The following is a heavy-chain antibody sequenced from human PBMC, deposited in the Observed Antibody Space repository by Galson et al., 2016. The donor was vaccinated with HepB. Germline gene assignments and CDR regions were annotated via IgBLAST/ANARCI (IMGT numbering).Heavy chain of an antibody. CDR2: IYYSGST. Sequence: SETLSLTCTVSGGSMSTYYWSWIRQPPGKGLEWIGYIYYSGSTNYSPSLKSRVTISVDTSKNQFSLKLSSVTAADTAVYYCARDLTMVTTGWFDPWGQRTLVTVSS. CDR1: GGSMSTYY. CDR3: ARDLTMVTTGWFDP. D-gene: IGHD5-18*01. J-gene: IGHJ5*02. V-gene: IGHV4-59*01.